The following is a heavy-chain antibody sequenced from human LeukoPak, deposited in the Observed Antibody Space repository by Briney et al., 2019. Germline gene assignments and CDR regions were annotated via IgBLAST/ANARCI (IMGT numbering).Heavy chain of an antibody. J-gene: IGHJ4*02. CDR2: IYYSGST. D-gene: IGHD2-15*01. CDR1: GGSLSSYY. CDR3: ARDLGVVVAKGGFDY. Sequence: SETLSLTCTVSGGSLSSYYWSWIRQPPGKGLEWIGYIYYSGSTNYNPSLKSQVTISVVTSKNQLSLKLSSVTAADTGVYYCARDLGVVVAKGGFDYWGQGTLGTVSS. V-gene: IGHV4-59*01.